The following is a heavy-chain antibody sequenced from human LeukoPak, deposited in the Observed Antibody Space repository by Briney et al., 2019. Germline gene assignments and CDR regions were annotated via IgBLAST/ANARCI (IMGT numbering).Heavy chain of an antibody. CDR2: ITSSSSTI. CDR3: ARDERGRGDL. J-gene: IGHJ4*02. V-gene: IGHV3-48*01. Sequence: GGSLRLSCAASGFTFSTYTMNWVRQAPGKGLEWVSYITSSSSTIYYADSVKGRLTISRDNAKNSLYLQMNSLRAEDTAVYYCARDERGRGDLWRQGTLVTVSS. CDR1: GFTFSTYT. D-gene: IGHD2-21*01.